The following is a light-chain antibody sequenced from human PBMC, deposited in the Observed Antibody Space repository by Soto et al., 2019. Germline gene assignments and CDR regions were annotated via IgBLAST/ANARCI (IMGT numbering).Light chain of an antibody. J-gene: IGKJ1*01. Sequence: EIVMTQSPATLSVSPGGRATLSCRASQSVTSNLAWYQQKPGQAPRLLIYGASTRATDIPARFSGSGSGTEFTLTISSLQSEDFAVYYCQQYNNWPRTFGQGNKVEI. CDR1: QSVTSN. V-gene: IGKV3-15*01. CDR2: GAS. CDR3: QQYNNWPRT.